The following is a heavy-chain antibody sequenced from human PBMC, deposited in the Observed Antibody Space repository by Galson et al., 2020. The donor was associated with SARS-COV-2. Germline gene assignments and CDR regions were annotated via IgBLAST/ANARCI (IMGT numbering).Heavy chain of an antibody. Sequence: SETLSLTCTVSGGSISGESYYWGWLRQPPGKGPEWIGNIPNTGTTYYKPYLKSRVTISVDTSRTQFSLRVTSVTAADPGVYYCAREAGRGWDFDQWGQGTLVTVS. CDR1: GGSISGESYY. CDR3: AREAGRGWDFDQ. CDR2: IPNTGTT. V-gene: IGHV4-39*07. J-gene: IGHJ4*02. D-gene: IGHD6-19*01.